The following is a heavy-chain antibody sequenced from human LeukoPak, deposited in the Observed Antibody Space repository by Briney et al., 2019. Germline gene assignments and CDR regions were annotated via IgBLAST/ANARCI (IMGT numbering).Heavy chain of an antibody. CDR2: IYTSGST. D-gene: IGHD6-13*01. Sequence: SETLSLTCTVSGGSISSYYWSWIRQPAGKGLEWIGRIYTSGSTNYNPSLKSRVTISVDTSKNQFSLKLSSVTAADTAVYYCARDRQQLVRGDYFDYWGQGTLVTVSS. CDR1: GGSISSYY. V-gene: IGHV4-4*07. J-gene: IGHJ4*02. CDR3: ARDRQQLVRGDYFDY.